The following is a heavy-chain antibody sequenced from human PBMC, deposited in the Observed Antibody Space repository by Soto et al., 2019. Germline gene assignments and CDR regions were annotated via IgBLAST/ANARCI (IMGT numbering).Heavy chain of an antibody. CDR3: ARVGDSSGYYLGYFDY. CDR2: IYYSGST. D-gene: IGHD3-22*01. CDR1: GGSISSYY. J-gene: IGHJ4*02. Sequence: QVQLQESGPGLVKPSETLSLTCTVSGGSISSYYWSWIRQPPGKGLGWIGYIYYSGSTNYNPSLKSRVTISVDTSKNQFSLKLSSVTAADTAVYYCARVGDSSGYYLGYFDYWGQGTLVTVSS. V-gene: IGHV4-59*01.